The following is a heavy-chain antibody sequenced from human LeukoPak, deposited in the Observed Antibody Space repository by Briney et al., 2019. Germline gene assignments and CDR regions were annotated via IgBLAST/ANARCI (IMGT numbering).Heavy chain of an antibody. CDR3: AREDGYNYGWFDP. V-gene: IGHV4-59*01. J-gene: IGHJ5*02. Sequence: SETLSLTCTVSGGSISIYYWNWIRQPPGKGLEWIGSISYSGVTNYNPSLKSRVTISLDTSKNQFSLGLSSVTTADTAVYYCAREDGYNYGWFDPWGQGTLVTVSS. CDR2: ISYSGVT. CDR1: GGSISIYY. D-gene: IGHD5-24*01.